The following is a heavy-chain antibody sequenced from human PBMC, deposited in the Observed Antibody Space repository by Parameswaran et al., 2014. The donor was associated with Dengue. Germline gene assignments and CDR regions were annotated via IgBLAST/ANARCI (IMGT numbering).Heavy chain of an antibody. CDR2: INSDGSSM. Sequence: VRQMPGKGPVWVSRINSDGSSMNYADSVKGRFTISRDNAKNTVYLQMNSLRTEDTAIYYCAGLHIVRFSWGQGTLVTVSS. V-gene: IGHV3-74*01. CDR3: AGLHIVRFS. D-gene: IGHD2-21*01. J-gene: IGHJ5*02.